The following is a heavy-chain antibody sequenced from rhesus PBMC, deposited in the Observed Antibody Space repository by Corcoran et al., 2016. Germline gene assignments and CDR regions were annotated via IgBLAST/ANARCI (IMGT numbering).Heavy chain of an antibody. Sequence: QVQLQESGPGLVKPLETLSLTCAVPGCSISSNYWSWSRQAPGKGLEWVGYIYGSGSSPNYNPSLKSRVTLSVDTSKNQLSLKLSSVTTADTAVYYCARVGYCTSTTCEAYWGQGVLVTVSS. CDR1: GCSISSNY. CDR2: IYGSGSSP. CDR3: ARVGYCTSTTCEAY. J-gene: IGHJ4*01. D-gene: IGHD2-2*01. V-gene: IGHV4S11*01.